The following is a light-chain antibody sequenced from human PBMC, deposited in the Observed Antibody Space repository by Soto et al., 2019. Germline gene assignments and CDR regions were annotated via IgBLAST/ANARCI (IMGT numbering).Light chain of an antibody. CDR3: KSYTGINNWV. V-gene: IGLV2-8*01. CDR2: EVN. J-gene: IGLJ3*02. Sequence: QSALTQPPSASGSPGQSVTISCTGTSSDVGGYNYVSWYQQHPGKAPKVMIYEVNKRPSGVPDRFSGSKSGNTASLTVSGLQAEEEADYFCKSYTGINNWVFGGGTQLTVL. CDR1: SSDVGGYNY.